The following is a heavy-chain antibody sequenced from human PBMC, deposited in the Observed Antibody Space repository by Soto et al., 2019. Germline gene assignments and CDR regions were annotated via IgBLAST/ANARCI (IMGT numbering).Heavy chain of an antibody. D-gene: IGHD5-12*01. CDR2: ITSNGGST. CDR1: GFTFSSYA. V-gene: IGHV3-64*01. J-gene: IGHJ5*02. CDR3: ARRGYSGYEIDH. Sequence: GGSLRLSCAASGFTFSSYAMHWVRQAPGKGLEYVSDITSNGGSTYYANSVKGRFTISRDNSKNTLYLQMGSLRAEDMAVYYCARRGYSGYEIDHWGQGTLVTSPQ.